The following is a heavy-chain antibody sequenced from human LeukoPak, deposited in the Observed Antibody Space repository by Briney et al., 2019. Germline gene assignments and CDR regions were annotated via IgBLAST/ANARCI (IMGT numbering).Heavy chain of an antibody. CDR2: IIPIFGTA. Sequence: GASVKVSCKASGGTFSSYAISWVRQAPGQGLEWMGGIIPIFGTANYAQKFQGRVTITADKSTSTAYMELSSLRSEDTAVYYCARVARVYSYGYDRYFDYWGQGTLVTVSS. V-gene: IGHV1-69*06. CDR1: GGTFSSYA. D-gene: IGHD5-18*01. CDR3: ARVARVYSYGYDRYFDY. J-gene: IGHJ4*02.